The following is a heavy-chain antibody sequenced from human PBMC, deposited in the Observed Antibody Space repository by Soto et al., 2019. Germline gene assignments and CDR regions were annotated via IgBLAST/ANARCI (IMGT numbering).Heavy chain of an antibody. CDR2: IYYSGST. J-gene: IGHJ5*02. Sequence: PSETLSLTCTVSGGSISSYYWSWIRQPPGKGLEWIGYIYYSGSTNYNPSLKSRVTISVDTSKNQFSLKLSSVTAADTAVYYCARGLWFGELSDGFDPWGQGTLVTISS. CDR1: GGSISSYY. D-gene: IGHD3-10*01. CDR3: ARGLWFGELSDGFDP. V-gene: IGHV4-59*01.